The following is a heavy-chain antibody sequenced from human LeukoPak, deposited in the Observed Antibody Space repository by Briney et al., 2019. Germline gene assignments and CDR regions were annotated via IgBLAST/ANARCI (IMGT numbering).Heavy chain of an antibody. Sequence: GGSLRLSCAASGFTFSSYGMHWVRQAPGKGLEWVAVIWYDGSNKYYADSVKGRFTISRGNSKNTLYLQMNSLRAEDTAVYYCAREQRRGIVVVIDYWGQGTLVTVSS. J-gene: IGHJ4*02. CDR2: IWYDGSNK. D-gene: IGHD3-22*01. CDR3: AREQRRGIVVVIDY. V-gene: IGHV3-33*01. CDR1: GFTFSSYG.